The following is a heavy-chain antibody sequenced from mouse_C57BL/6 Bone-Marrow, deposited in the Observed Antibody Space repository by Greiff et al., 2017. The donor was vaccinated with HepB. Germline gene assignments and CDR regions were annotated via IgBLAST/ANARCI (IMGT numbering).Heavy chain of an antibody. V-gene: IGHV3-6*01. D-gene: IGHD2-4*01. CDR2: ISYDGSN. CDR1: GYSITSGYY. J-gene: IGHJ3*01. CDR3: ASIYYDYERVPY. Sequence: DVHLVESGPGLVKPSQSLSLTCSVTGYSITSGYYWNWIRQFPGNKLEWMGYISYDGSNNYNPSLKNRISITRDTAKNQFFLKLNSVTTEDTATYYWASIYYDYERVPYWGQGTLVTVSA.